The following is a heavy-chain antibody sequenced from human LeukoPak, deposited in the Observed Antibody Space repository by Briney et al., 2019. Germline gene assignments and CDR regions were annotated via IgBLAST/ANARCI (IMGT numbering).Heavy chain of an antibody. V-gene: IGHV3-23*01. CDR1: GFTFSSYA. J-gene: IGHJ3*02. D-gene: IGHD1-26*01. CDR2: ISGSGGST. Sequence: PGGSLRLSCAASGFTFSSYAMSWVRQAPGKGLEWVSAISGSGGSTYYADSVKGRFTISRDNSKYTLYMQMNSLRAEDTAVYYCAKDHREWELCDAFDIWGQGTMVTVSS. CDR3: AKDHREWELCDAFDI.